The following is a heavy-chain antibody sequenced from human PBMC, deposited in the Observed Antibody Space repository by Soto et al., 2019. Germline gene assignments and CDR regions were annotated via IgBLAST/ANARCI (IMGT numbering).Heavy chain of an antibody. Sequence: PGGSLRLSCAASGFTFDDYTMHWVRQAPGKGLEWVSLISWDGGSTYYADSVKGRFTISRDNSKNSLYLQMNSLRTEDTALYYCAKDKLAIFGVVGGMDVWGQGTTVTVSS. J-gene: IGHJ6*02. CDR3: AKDKLAIFGVVGGMDV. V-gene: IGHV3-43*01. CDR1: GFTFDDYT. CDR2: ISWDGGST. D-gene: IGHD3-3*01.